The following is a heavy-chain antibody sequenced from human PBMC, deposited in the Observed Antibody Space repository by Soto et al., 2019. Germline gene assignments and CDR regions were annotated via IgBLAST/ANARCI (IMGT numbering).Heavy chain of an antibody. Sequence: SGPTLVNPTQTLTLTCTFSGFSLSTTGVCVGWIRQPPGKALEWLALIYWDDNKRYSPSLKGRLTITKDTSKNQVVLTMTNMDPVDTATYYCAHRRAGITLDYWGQGILVTVSS. CDR3: AHRRAGITLDY. CDR2: IYWDDNK. J-gene: IGHJ4*02. D-gene: IGHD3-10*01. V-gene: IGHV2-5*02. CDR1: GFSLSTTGVC.